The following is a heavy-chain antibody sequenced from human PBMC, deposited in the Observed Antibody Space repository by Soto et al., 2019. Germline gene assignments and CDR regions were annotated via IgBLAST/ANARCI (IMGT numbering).Heavy chain of an antibody. CDR3: ASPYSSSSDYYYYGMDV. CDR2: ISSSSSYI. V-gene: IGHV3-21*01. J-gene: IGHJ6*02. CDR1: GFTFSSYS. D-gene: IGHD6-6*01. Sequence: PGGSLRLSCAASGFTFSSYSMNWVRQAPGKGLEWVSSISSSSSYIYYADSVKGRFTISRDNAKNSLYLQMNSLRAEDTAVYYCASPYSSSSDYYYYGMDVWGQGTTVTVSS.